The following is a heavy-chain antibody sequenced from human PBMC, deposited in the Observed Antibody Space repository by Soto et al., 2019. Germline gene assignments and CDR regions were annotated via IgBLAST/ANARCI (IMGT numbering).Heavy chain of an antibody. Sequence: GGSLRLSCAASGFTVSSNYMSWVRQAPGKGLEWVSVIYSGGSTYYADSVKGRFTISRDNSKNTLYLQMNSLRAEDTAVYYCARWGSVVPAAKYYYYGMDVWGQGTTVTVSS. J-gene: IGHJ6*02. CDR1: GFTVSSNY. D-gene: IGHD2-2*01. CDR2: IYSGGST. V-gene: IGHV3-53*01. CDR3: ARWGSVVPAAKYYYYGMDV.